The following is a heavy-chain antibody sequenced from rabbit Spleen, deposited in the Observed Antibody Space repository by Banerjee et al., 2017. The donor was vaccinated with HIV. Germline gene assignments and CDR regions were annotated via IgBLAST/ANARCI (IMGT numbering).Heavy chain of an antibody. Sequence: QEQLVESGGGLVQPGGSLKLSCKASGFDFSSYGVSWVRQVPGKGLEWIGYIDPVFGVTYYANWVNGRFTISSHNAQNTLFLLLNSLTAADTATYFCVREVAAKFNLWGPGTLVTVS. CDR2: IDPVFGVT. CDR3: VREVAAKFNL. J-gene: IGHJ4*01. D-gene: IGHD4-1*01. V-gene: IGHV1S47*01. CDR1: GFDFSSYG.